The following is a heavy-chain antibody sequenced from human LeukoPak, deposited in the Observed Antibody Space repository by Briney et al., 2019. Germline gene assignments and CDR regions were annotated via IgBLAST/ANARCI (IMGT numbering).Heavy chain of an antibody. CDR3: ARRTYYYDDNAQARDY. Sequence: SETLSLTCVVYGWSFSGSYWTWIRQPPGKGLQYIGEINPSGSPIYNPSLEGRVTISVDTSNNQFSLKLNSVTAADTAVYFCARRTYYYDDNAQARDYWGRGTLVTVSS. CDR1: GWSFSGSY. CDR2: INPSGSP. V-gene: IGHV4-34*01. D-gene: IGHD3-22*01. J-gene: IGHJ4*02.